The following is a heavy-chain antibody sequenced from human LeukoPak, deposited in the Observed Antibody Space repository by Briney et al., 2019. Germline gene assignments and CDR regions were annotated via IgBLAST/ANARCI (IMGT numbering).Heavy chain of an antibody. J-gene: IGHJ5*02. CDR2: IYHSGST. CDR3: ARLPTYYYGSGSDNWFDP. Sequence: SETLSLTCTVSGYSISSGYYWGWIRQPPGKGLEWIGSIYHSGSTYYNPSLKSRVTISVDTSKNQFSLKLSSVTAADTAVYYCARLPTYYYGSGSDNWFDPWGQGTLVTVSS. D-gene: IGHD3-10*01. V-gene: IGHV4-38-2*02. CDR1: GYSISSGYY.